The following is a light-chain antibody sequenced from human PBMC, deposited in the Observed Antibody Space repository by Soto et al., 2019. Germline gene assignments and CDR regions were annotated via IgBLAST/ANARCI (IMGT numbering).Light chain of an antibody. Sequence: QSALTQPPSVSGAPGQRVTISCTGSSSNIGAGYDVHWYQQLPGTAPKLLIYGNSNRPSGVPDRFSGSKSGTSASLAITGLQAEDEADYYCQSYDSSLSGWVSGGGTQLTVL. CDR1: SSNIGAGYD. V-gene: IGLV1-40*01. CDR3: QSYDSSLSGWV. J-gene: IGLJ3*02. CDR2: GNS.